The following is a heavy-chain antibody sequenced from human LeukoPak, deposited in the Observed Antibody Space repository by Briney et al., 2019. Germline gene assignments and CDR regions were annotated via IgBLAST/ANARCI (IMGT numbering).Heavy chain of an antibody. D-gene: IGHD2-15*01. V-gene: IGHV3-48*02. J-gene: IGHJ4*02. CDR3: ARARASGRSGFDY. Sequence: GGSLRLSCVASGLTVSSCSMNWVRQAPGKGLEWVSYISSSSSTIYYADSVKGRFTISRDNAKNSLDLQMNSLRDEDTAVYYCARARASGRSGFDYWGQGTLVTVSS. CDR1: GLTVSSCS. CDR2: ISSSSSTI.